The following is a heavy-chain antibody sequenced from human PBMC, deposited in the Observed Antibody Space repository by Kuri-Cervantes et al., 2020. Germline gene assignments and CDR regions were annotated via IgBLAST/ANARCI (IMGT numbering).Heavy chain of an antibody. CDR1: GGSFSGYY. D-gene: IGHD3-3*01. V-gene: IGHV4-34*01. CDR2: INHSGST. Sequence: SETLSLTCAVYGGSFSGYYWSWIRQPPGKGLEWIGEINHSGSTNYNPSLKSRVTISVDTSKNQFSLKLSSVTAADTAVYYCARVFGTIFEPFFDYWGQGTLVTVSS. J-gene: IGHJ4*02. CDR3: ARVFGTIFEPFFDY.